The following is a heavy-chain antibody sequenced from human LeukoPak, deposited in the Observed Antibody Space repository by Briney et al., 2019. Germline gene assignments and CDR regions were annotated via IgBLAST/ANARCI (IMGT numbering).Heavy chain of an antibody. D-gene: IGHD3-3*01. CDR1: GFTFSSYA. J-gene: IGHJ4*02. Sequence: GRSLRLSCAASGFTFSSYAMHWVRQAPGKGLEWVAVISYDGSNKYYADSVKGRFTISRDNSKNTLYLQMNSLRAEDTAVCYCARAPPHYDFWSGPNYWGQGTLVTVSS. CDR2: ISYDGSNK. CDR3: ARAPPHYDFWSGPNY. V-gene: IGHV3-30-3*01.